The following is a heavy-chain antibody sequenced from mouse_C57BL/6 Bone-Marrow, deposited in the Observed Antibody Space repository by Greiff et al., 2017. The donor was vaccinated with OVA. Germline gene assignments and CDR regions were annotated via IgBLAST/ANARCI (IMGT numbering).Heavy chain of an antibody. CDR3: TRLLDAMDF. Sequence: DVKLVESGEDLVKPGGSLKLSCAASGFTFSSYAMSWVRQTPEKRLEWVAYISSGGDYIYYADTVKGRFTISRDNARNTLYLQMSSLKSEDTAMYYCTRLLDAMDFWGQGTSVTVSS. J-gene: IGHJ4*01. D-gene: IGHD2-1*01. CDR2: ISSGGDYI. CDR1: GFTFSSYA. V-gene: IGHV5-9-1*02.